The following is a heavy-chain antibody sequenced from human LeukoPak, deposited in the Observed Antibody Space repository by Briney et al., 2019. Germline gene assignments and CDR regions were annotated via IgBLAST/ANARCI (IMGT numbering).Heavy chain of an antibody. CDR2: IYPGDSDT. Sequence: GESLKISCQGSGYSFSTYWITRVRQMPGKGLEWMGIIYPGDSDTRYSPSFQGQVTISADKSISTAYLQWSSLKASDTAMYYCARQVRGYYDSSGYRALDYWGQGTLVTVSS. CDR3: ARQVRGYYDSSGYRALDY. D-gene: IGHD3-22*01. V-gene: IGHV5-51*01. J-gene: IGHJ4*02. CDR1: GYSFSTYW.